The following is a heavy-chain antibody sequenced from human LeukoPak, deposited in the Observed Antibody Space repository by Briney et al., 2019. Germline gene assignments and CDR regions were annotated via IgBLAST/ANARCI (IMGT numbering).Heavy chain of an antibody. D-gene: IGHD1-1*01. CDR3: ASLRLETFL. J-gene: IGHJ4*02. CDR2: ISYDGSNK. V-gene: IGHV3-30*03. Sequence: PGGSLRLSCAASGFTFSSYGMHWVRQAPGKGLEWVAVISYDGSNKYYADSVKGRFTISRDNSKNTLYLQMNSLRAEDTAVYYCASLRLETFLWGQGTLVTVSS. CDR1: GFTFSSYG.